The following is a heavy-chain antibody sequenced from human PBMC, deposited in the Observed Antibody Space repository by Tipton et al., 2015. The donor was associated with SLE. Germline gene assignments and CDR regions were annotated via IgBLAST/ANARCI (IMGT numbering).Heavy chain of an antibody. CDR1: GDSISSSGYY. Sequence: TLSLTCTVSGDSISSSGYYWGWIRQPPGKGLEWIGSIDYTGNTHYNPSLKSRVTISVDTSANQFSLKVTSVIAADTAMYYCARGSYGTDAFDIWGQGTMVTVSS. CDR2: IDYTGNT. CDR3: ARGSYGTDAFDI. V-gene: IGHV4-39*01. D-gene: IGHD3-10*01. J-gene: IGHJ3*02.